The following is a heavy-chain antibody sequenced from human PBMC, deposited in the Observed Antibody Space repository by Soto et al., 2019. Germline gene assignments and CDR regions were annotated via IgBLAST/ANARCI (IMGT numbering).Heavy chain of an antibody. D-gene: IGHD3-22*01. CDR3: ARGYYYDSSGYHDDAFDI. CDR1: GYSFTSYW. J-gene: IGHJ3*02. Sequence: GESLKISCKGSGYSFTSYWIGWVRQAPGQGLEWMGWISAYNGNTNYAQKLQGRVTMTTDTSISTAYMELSSLRSEDTAVYYCARGYYYDSSGYHDDAFDIWGQGTMVTVSS. CDR2: ISAYNGNT. V-gene: IGHV1-18*04.